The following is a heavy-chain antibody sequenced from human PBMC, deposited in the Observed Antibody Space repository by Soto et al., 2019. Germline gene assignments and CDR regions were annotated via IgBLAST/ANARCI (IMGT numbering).Heavy chain of an antibody. CDR3: ARASYLNENWFDP. J-gene: IGHJ5*02. Sequence: QVQLQESGPGLVKPSQTLSLTCTVSGGSISSGDYYWSWIRQPPGKGLAWIGYIYYSGSTYYNTSLKSRVTISVDTSKNQFSLKLSSVTAADTAVYYCARASYLNENWFDPWGQGTLVTVSS. CDR1: GGSISSGDYY. CDR2: IYYSGST. V-gene: IGHV4-30-4*01. D-gene: IGHD1-1*01.